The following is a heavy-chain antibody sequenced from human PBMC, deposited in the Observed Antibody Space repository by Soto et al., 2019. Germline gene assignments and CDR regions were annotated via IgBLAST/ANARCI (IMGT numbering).Heavy chain of an antibody. V-gene: IGHV1-3*01. CDR2: INAGNGNT. J-gene: IGHJ6*02. CDR3: ARGGARYCTNGVCSSYYYGMDV. D-gene: IGHD2-8*01. CDR1: GYTFTNYA. Sequence: ASVKVSCKASGYTFTNYAMHWVRQAPGQRLEWMGWINAGNGNTGYAQKFQGRVTMTRNTSISTAYMELSSLRSEDTAVYYCARGGARYCTNGVCSSYYYGMDVWGQGTTVTVSS.